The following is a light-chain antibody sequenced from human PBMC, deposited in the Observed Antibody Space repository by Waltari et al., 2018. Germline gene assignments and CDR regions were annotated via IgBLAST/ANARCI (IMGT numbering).Light chain of an antibody. CDR3: QQRNGWPPMYT. CDR1: QRISNF. CDR2: DAS. Sequence: EIVLTQSPATLSLSPRERITLPCRDSQRISNFLAGYQQRPGQAPRPLMYDASKRAIGIPARFSGSGSGTDFTLTISSLEPEDSGIYYCQQRNGWPPMYTFGQGTKLEIK. J-gene: IGKJ2*01. V-gene: IGKV3-11*01.